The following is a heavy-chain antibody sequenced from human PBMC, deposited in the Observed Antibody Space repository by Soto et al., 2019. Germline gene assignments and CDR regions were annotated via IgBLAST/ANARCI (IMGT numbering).Heavy chain of an antibody. D-gene: IGHD3-10*01. Sequence: PGGSLRLSCAASGFTFSSFAMSWVRQAPGKGLDWVSSISSSSSYIYYADSVKGRFTISRDNAKNSLYLQMNSLRAEDTAVYYCARDHLVRGRDYYGMDVWGQGTTVTVSS. V-gene: IGHV3-21*01. CDR2: ISSSSSYI. J-gene: IGHJ6*02. CDR3: ARDHLVRGRDYYGMDV. CDR1: GFTFSSFA.